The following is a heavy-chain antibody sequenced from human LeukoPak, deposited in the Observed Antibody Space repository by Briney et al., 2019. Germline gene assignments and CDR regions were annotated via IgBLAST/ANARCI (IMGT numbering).Heavy chain of an antibody. CDR3: AQFTLAVAGTKFFDY. D-gene: IGHD6-19*01. CDR1: GFSLSTSGVG. J-gene: IGHJ4*02. CDR2: IYRDDDK. Sequence: ESGPTLVKPTQTLTLTCTFSGFSLSTSGVGVGWIRQPPGKALEWLALIYRDDDKRYSPSLKSRLTITKDTSKNQVVLTMTNMDPVDTATYYCAQFTLAVAGTKFFDYWGQGTLVTVSS. V-gene: IGHV2-5*02.